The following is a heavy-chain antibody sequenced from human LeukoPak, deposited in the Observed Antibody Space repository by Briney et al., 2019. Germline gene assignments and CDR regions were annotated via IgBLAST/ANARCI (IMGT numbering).Heavy chain of an antibody. CDR1: KFTFSSYD. CDR2: ILHDGSKK. CDR3: ARGLRFLEWLPTANDY. V-gene: IGHV3-30*03. D-gene: IGHD3-3*01. Sequence: GGSLRLSCAASKFTFSSYDMHWVRQAPGKGLEWVAVILHDGSKKNYADSVQGRFTISRDNSKNTLYLQMNSLRAEDTAVYYCARGLRFLEWLPTANDYWGQGTLVTVSS. J-gene: IGHJ4*02.